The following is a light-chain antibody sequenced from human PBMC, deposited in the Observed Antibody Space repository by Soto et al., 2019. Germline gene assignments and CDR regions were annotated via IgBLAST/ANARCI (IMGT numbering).Light chain of an antibody. CDR2: VAS. CDR3: QQLNSFPLT. CDR1: QDFSSY. V-gene: IGKV1-9*01. Sequence: DIQLTQSPSFLSASIGDRVTITCRASQDFSSYLAWYRQKPGKAPNLLIYVASTLQSGVPSRFSGSGSGTEFTLTISSVQPEDFATYYCQQLNSFPLTFGGGTKVASK. J-gene: IGKJ4*01.